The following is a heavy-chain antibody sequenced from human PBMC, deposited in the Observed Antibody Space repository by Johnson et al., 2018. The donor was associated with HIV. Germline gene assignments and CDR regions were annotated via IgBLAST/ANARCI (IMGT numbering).Heavy chain of an antibody. D-gene: IGHD3-3*01. CDR1: GFRFSTYA. CDR2: ISDDGNNI. V-gene: IGHV3-30*15. CDR3: ARGPIFEWLSGDCFDM. J-gene: IGHJ3*02. Sequence: QVLLVESGGGLVKPGGSLRLSCAASGFRFSTYALHWVRPTPGNGLAWVSVISDDGNNIYYADSVRGRFTISRDNSKNTLYLQMGSLRVEDTARYYCARGPIFEWLSGDCFDMWDQGTMVTV.